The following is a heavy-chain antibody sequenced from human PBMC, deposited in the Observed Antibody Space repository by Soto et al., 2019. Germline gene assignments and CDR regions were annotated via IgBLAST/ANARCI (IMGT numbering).Heavy chain of an antibody. CDR2: INPSGGST. CDR3: ARAGLYYDYVWGSYRFDY. CDR1: GYTFTSYY. Sequence: ASVKVSCKASGYTFTSYYMHWVRQAPGQGLEWMGIINPSGGSTSYAQKFQGRVTMTRDTSTSTVYMELSSLRSEDTAVYYCARAGLYYDYVWGSYRFDYWGQGTLVTVSS. J-gene: IGHJ4*02. D-gene: IGHD3-16*02. V-gene: IGHV1-46*01.